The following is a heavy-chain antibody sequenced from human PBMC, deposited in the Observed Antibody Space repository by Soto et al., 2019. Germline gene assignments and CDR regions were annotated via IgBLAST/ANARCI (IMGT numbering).Heavy chain of an antibody. Sequence: GGSLRLSCAASGFTFSSYGMHWVRQAPGKGLEWVAVIWYDGSNKYYADSVKGRFTISRDNSKNTLYLQMNSLRAEDTAVYYCAKEPSIAGHPADYYYMDVWGKGTTVTVSS. CDR3: AKEPSIAGHPADYYYMDV. CDR1: GFTFSSYG. CDR2: IWYDGSNK. V-gene: IGHV3-33*06. J-gene: IGHJ6*03. D-gene: IGHD6-6*01.